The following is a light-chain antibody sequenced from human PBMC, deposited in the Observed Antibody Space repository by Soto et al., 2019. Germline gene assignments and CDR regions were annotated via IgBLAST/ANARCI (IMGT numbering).Light chain of an antibody. J-gene: IGKJ4*01. CDR2: AAS. V-gene: IGKV3D-20*02. Sequence: EIVLTQSPGTLYLSPGERATLSCRASQSVSSNYLAWYQQKRGQAPRLLIYAASARATGIPDRFSASASGTDFTLTISSLEPEDFAVYYCQQRSNWPLTFGGGTKVDIK. CDR1: QSVSSNY. CDR3: QQRSNWPLT.